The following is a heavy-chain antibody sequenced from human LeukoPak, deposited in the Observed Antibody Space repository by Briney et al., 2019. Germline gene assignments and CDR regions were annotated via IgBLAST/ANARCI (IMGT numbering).Heavy chain of an antibody. CDR1: GFTFSSYA. CDR2: ISYDGSNK. J-gene: IGHJ4*02. D-gene: IGHD6-19*01. V-gene: IGHV3-30*04. CDR3: ARESSSGWYYFDY. Sequence: GGSLRLSCAASGFTFSSYAMHWVRPAPGKGLEWVAVISYDGSNKYYADSVKGRFTISRDNSKNTLYLQMNSLRAEDTAVYYCARESSSGWYYFDYWGQGTLVTVSS.